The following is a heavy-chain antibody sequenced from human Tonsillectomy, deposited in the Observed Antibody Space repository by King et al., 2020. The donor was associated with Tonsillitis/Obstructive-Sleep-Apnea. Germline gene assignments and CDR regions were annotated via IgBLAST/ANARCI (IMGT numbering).Heavy chain of an antibody. CDR3: ARDGYCSSTSCYELDY. Sequence: VQLVESGGGLVQPGGSLRLSCAASGFXFSSYSMNWVRQAPGKGLEWVSYISSSSSTIYYADSVKGRFTISRNNAKNSLYLQMNSLRDEETAVYYCARDGYCSSTSCYELDYWGQGTLVTVSS. D-gene: IGHD2-2*01. J-gene: IGHJ4*02. V-gene: IGHV3-48*02. CDR1: GFXFSSYS. CDR2: ISSSSSTI.